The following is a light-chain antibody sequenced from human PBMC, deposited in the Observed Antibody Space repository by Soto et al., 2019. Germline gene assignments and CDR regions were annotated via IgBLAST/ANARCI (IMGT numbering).Light chain of an antibody. CDR1: SSDVGAYDY. V-gene: IGLV2-14*03. CDR2: EVS. CDR3: SSYTSSSTRV. J-gene: IGLJ1*01. Sequence: QSLLTQPASVSGSPGQSITISSTGTSSDVGAYDYVSWYQQHPDKAPKLMIYEVSNRPSGVSNRFSGSKSVNTATLTISGLQADDEADYYCSSYTSSSTRVLGTGTKVTVL.